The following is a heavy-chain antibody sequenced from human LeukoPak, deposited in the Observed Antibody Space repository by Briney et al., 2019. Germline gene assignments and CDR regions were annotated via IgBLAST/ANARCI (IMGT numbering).Heavy chain of an antibody. D-gene: IGHD5-12*01. Sequence: ASVKVSCKASGGTFSSYAISWVRQATGQGLEWMGWMNPNSGRTGYAQKFQGRVTLTMNTSISTVYMELSSLTSEDTAVYYCARLIRGYGDYWGQGTLATVSS. CDR1: GGTFSSYA. V-gene: IGHV1-8*02. CDR2: MNPNSGRT. J-gene: IGHJ4*02. CDR3: ARLIRGYGDY.